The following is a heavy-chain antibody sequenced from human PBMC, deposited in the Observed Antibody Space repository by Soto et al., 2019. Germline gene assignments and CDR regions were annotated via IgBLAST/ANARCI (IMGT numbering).Heavy chain of an antibody. Sequence: QVQLVESGGGVVQPGRSLRLSCAASAFTFSSYAMHWVRQAPGKGLEWVAVISYDGSNKYYADSVKGRFTISRDNSKNTLYLQMNSLIAEDTAVYYCARATTTVVTPFYFDYWGQGTLVTVSS. CDR2: ISYDGSNK. V-gene: IGHV3-30-3*01. J-gene: IGHJ4*02. CDR1: AFTFSSYA. D-gene: IGHD4-17*01. CDR3: ARATTTVVTPFYFDY.